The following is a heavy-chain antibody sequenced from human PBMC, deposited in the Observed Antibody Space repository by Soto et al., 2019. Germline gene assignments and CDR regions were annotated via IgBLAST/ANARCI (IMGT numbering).Heavy chain of an antibody. Sequence: QVQLVQSGAEVKKPGASVKVSCKASGYTFTGYYMHWVRQAPGQGLEWMGWINPNSGGTNYAQKCQSWVTMTRDRSISTAYMEVRRLRSDDTAVYYVARDREQEDGYFDLWGRGTLVIVSS. CDR2: INPNSGGT. J-gene: IGHJ2*01. CDR1: GYTFTGYY. CDR3: ARDREQEDGYFDL. V-gene: IGHV1-2*04.